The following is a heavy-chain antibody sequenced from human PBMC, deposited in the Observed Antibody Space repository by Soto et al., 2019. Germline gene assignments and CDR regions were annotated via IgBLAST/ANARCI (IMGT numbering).Heavy chain of an antibody. D-gene: IGHD2-2*01. V-gene: IGHV4-39*01. CDR3: SAPIPSPTD. J-gene: IGHJ4*02. CDR1: GGSISSSSYY. Sequence: SETLSLTCTVSGGSISSSSYYWGWIRQPPGKGLEWIGSIYYSGSTYYHTSLKSRVTISVDTSTNQFSLKLSSVTAADTAVHYCSAPIPSPTDWGQGTLVTVSS. CDR2: IYYSGST.